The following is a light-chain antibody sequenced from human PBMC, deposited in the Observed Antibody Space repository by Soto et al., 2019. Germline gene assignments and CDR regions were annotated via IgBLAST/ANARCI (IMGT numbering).Light chain of an antibody. CDR1: SSDVGGYNF. J-gene: IGLJ2*01. CDR3: SSYTSNNTLV. Sequence: QSALTQPASVSGSPGQSITISCTGTSSDVGGYNFVSWFQQHPGKAPKLLIFEVSDRPSGVSNRFSGSKSGNTASLTISGLQAEYEALFYCSSYTSNNTLVFGGGTKVTVL. CDR2: EVS. V-gene: IGLV2-14*01.